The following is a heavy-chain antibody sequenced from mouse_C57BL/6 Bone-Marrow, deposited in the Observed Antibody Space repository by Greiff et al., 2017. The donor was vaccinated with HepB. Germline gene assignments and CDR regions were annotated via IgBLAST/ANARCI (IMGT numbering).Heavy chain of an antibody. CDR3: ARNSFSYYSASSLFAY. CDR2: IWSGGST. D-gene: IGHD1-1*01. J-gene: IGHJ3*01. Sequence: VQGVESGPGLVQPSQSLSITCTVSGFSLTSYGVHWVRQSPGKGLEWLGVIWSGGSTDYNAAFISRLSISKDNSKSQVFFKMNSLQADDTAIYYCARNSFSYYSASSLFAYRGQGTLVTVSA. V-gene: IGHV2-2*01. CDR1: GFSLTSYG.